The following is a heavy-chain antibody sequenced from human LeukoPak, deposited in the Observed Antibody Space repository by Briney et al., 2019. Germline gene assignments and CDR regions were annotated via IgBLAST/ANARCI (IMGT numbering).Heavy chain of an antibody. D-gene: IGHD4-17*01. CDR3: AKTGGGHGDHALFDY. V-gene: IGHV3-23*01. CDR2: ISGSGGST. CDR1: GFTFSSYV. J-gene: IGHJ4*02. Sequence: GGSLRLSCAASGFTFSSYVMSWVRQAPGKGLEWVSAISGSGGSTYYADSVKGRFTISRDNSKNTLYLQMNSLRAEDTAVYYCAKTGGGHGDHALFDYWGQGALVTVSS.